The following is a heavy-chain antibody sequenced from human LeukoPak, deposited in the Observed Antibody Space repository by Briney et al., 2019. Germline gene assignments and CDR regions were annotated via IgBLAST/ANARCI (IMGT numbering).Heavy chain of an antibody. CDR1: GFTFGSYW. CDR3: ARDGTVPPGYGMDV. V-gene: IGHV3-7*01. Sequence: GGSLRLSCAASGFTFGSYWMSWVRQAPGKGLEWVANIKQDGSEKYYVDSVKGRFTVSRDNAKNSLYLQMNSLRAEDTAVYYCARDGTVPPGYGMDVWGQGTTVTVSS. J-gene: IGHJ6*02. CDR2: IKQDGSEK. D-gene: IGHD1-14*01.